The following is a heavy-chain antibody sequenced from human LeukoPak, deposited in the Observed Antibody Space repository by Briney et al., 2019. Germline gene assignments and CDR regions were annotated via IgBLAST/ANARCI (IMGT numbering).Heavy chain of an antibody. CDR3: ARVDYGAFDY. CDR1: GFTFTDYY. CDR2: ISSRSSTI. Sequence: GGSLRLSCAASGFTFTDYYMSWIRQAPGKGLECVSYISSRSSTIYDADSVKGRFTISRDNAKKSLYLQMNSLRAEDTAVYYCARVDYGAFDYWGQGTLVTVSS. J-gene: IGHJ4*02. D-gene: IGHD3-16*01. V-gene: IGHV3-11*01.